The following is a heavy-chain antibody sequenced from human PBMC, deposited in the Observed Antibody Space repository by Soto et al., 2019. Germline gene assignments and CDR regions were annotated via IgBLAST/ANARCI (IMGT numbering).Heavy chain of an antibody. CDR3: ARHSYYYDSSGYYYVRDPYYYGMDV. V-gene: IGHV5-51*01. D-gene: IGHD3-22*01. J-gene: IGHJ6*02. CDR2: IYPGDSDT. CDR1: GYSFTSYW. Sequence: PGESLKISCKGSGYSFTSYWIGWVRQMPGKGLEWMGTIYPGDSDTRYSPSFQGQVTISADKSISTAYLQWSSLKASDTAMYYCARHSYYYDSSGYYYVRDPYYYGMDVWGQGTTVTVSS.